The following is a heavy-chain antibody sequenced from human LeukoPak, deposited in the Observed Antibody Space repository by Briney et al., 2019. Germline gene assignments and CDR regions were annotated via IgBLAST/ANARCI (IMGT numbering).Heavy chain of an antibody. CDR3: ARDELRSITGTSSGWFDP. V-gene: IGHV1-18*01. CDR1: GYTFTSYG. CDR2: ISAYNGNT. J-gene: IGHJ5*02. Sequence: GASVKVSCKASGYTFTSYGISWVRQAPGQGLEWMGWISAYNGNTNYAQKLQGRVTMTTDTSTSTAYMELRSLRSDDTAVYYCARDELRSITGTSSGWFDPWGQGTLVTVSS. D-gene: IGHD1-20*01.